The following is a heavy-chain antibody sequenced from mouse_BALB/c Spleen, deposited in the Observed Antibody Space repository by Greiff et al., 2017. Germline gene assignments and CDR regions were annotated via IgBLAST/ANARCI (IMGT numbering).Heavy chain of an antibody. Sequence: EVKVVESGGGLVKPGGSLKLSCAASGFTFSDYYMYWVRQTPEKRLEWVATISDGGSYTYYPDSVKGRFTISRDNAKNNLYLQMSSLKSEDTAMYYCARGDYGSSFAYWGQGTLVTVSA. D-gene: IGHD1-1*01. CDR2: ISDGGSYT. CDR3: ARGDYGSSFAY. CDR1: GFTFSDYY. V-gene: IGHV5-4*02. J-gene: IGHJ3*01.